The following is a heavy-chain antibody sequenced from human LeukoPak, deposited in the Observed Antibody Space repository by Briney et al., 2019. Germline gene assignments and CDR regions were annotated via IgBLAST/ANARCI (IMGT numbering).Heavy chain of an antibody. D-gene: IGHD3-22*01. Sequence: GGSLRLSCATSGFTFTTFWMHWVRQAPGKGLVWVSRINHDGSSTNYADSVKGRFTISRDNAKNTVYLQMNSLRAEDTAVYYCARERGRIVVDAFDIWGQGTMVTVSS. CDR2: INHDGSST. CDR3: ARERGRIVVDAFDI. V-gene: IGHV3-74*01. J-gene: IGHJ3*02. CDR1: GFTFTTFW.